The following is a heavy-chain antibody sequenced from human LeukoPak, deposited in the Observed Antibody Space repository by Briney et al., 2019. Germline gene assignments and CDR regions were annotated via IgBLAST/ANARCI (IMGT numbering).Heavy chain of an antibody. D-gene: IGHD4-23*01. CDR3: ARGRPHGNDY. CDR1: GFTFSRYW. Sequence: GGSLRLSCAASGFTFSRYWMSWVRQAPGKGLVWVSRIASDGSSTTYADSVKGRFSISRDNAKNTLYLQMNSLRVEDTAVYYCARGRPHGNDYWGQGTLVTVSS. J-gene: IGHJ4*02. CDR2: IASDGSST. V-gene: IGHV3-74*01.